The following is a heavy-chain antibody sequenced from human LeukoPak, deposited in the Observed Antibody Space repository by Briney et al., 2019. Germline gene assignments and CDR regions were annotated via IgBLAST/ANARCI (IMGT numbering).Heavy chain of an antibody. CDR3: ARVGGSSGASDI. V-gene: IGHV1-69*06. Sequence: SVKVSCKVSGGAFMNYVITWVRQAPGQGFEWMGRIIPMSGTANYPQKFQGRVMIMADKSTNTVYMELRRLRSEDTAVYFCARVGGSSGASDIWGQGTMVIVSS. D-gene: IGHD5-12*01. J-gene: IGHJ3*02. CDR1: GGAFMNYV. CDR2: IIPMSGTA.